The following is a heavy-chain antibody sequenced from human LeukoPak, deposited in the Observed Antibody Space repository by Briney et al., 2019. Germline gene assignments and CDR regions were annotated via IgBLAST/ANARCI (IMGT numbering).Heavy chain of an antibody. Sequence: PGGSLRLSCAASGFTFSSYWMSWVRQAPGKGLEWVANIKQDGSEKYYVDSVKGRFTISRDNAKNSLYLQMNSLRAEDTAVYYCAREGLVAGTVFDYWGQGTLVTVSS. V-gene: IGHV3-7*01. CDR1: GFTFSSYW. CDR2: IKQDGSEK. CDR3: AREGLVAGTVFDY. D-gene: IGHD6-19*01. J-gene: IGHJ4*02.